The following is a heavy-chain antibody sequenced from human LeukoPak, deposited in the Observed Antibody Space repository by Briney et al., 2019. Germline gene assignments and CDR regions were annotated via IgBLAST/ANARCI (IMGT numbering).Heavy chain of an antibody. D-gene: IGHD1-1*01. Sequence: GRSLRLSCAASGFTFSSYGMHWVRQAPGKGLEWVALIWYDGSNKYYADSVKGRFTISGDNAKNSLYLQMNSLRVEDTAVYYCARDHNYAFDNWGQGTLVTVSS. CDR2: IWYDGSNK. V-gene: IGHV3-33*01. CDR3: ARDHNYAFDN. J-gene: IGHJ4*02. CDR1: GFTFSSYG.